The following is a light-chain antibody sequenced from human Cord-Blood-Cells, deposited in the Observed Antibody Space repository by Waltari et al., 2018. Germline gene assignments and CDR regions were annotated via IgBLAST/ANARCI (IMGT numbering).Light chain of an antibody. V-gene: IGKV1-33*01. Sequence: EIQMTQSPSSLSASVGDSVTITCQASQDISNYLNWYQQKPGKAPKLLIYDASNLETGVPSRFSGSGSGTDFTFTISSLQPEDIATYYCQQYDNLLTFGPGTKVDIK. J-gene: IGKJ3*01. CDR2: DAS. CDR1: QDISNY. CDR3: QQYDNLLT.